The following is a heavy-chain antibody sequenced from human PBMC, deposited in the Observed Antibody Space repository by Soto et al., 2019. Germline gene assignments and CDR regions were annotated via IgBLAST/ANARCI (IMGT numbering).Heavy chain of an antibody. D-gene: IGHD5-18*01. CDR3: ARGGGYPYYFDY. CDR1: GGSISSGGYY. CDR2: IYYSGST. V-gene: IGHV4-31*03. Sequence: SETLSLTCTVSGGSISSGGYYWSWIRQHPGKGLEWIGYIYYSGSTYYNPSLKSRVTISVDTSKNQFSLKLSSVTAADTAVYYCARGGGYPYYFDYWGQGTLVTVSS. J-gene: IGHJ4*02.